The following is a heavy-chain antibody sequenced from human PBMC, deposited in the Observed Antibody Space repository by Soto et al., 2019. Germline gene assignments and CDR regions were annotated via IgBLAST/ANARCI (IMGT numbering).Heavy chain of an antibody. D-gene: IGHD5-18*01. Sequence: GGSLRLSCAASGFTFSSYSMNWVRQAPGKGLEWVSSISSSSSYIYYAVSVKGRFTISRDNAKNSLYLQMNSLRAEDTAVYYCARDQPGYSYGYGLGYWGQGTLVTVSS. V-gene: IGHV3-21*01. CDR2: ISSSSSYI. CDR3: ARDQPGYSYGYGLGY. J-gene: IGHJ4*02. CDR1: GFTFSSYS.